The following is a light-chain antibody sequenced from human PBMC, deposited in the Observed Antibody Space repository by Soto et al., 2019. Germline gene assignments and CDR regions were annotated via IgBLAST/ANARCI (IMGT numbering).Light chain of an antibody. CDR3: HQYGGSPPYT. CDR1: QSVSSTY. CDR2: GAS. V-gene: IGKV3-20*01. J-gene: IGKJ2*01. Sequence: EIVLTQSPGTLSLSPGERATLSCRASQSVSSTYLVWYQQKPDQAPRLLIYGASSRATGIPDRFSGSGSGTDFTLTISRLEPEDFAVYYCHQYGGSPPYTFGQGTKLEIK.